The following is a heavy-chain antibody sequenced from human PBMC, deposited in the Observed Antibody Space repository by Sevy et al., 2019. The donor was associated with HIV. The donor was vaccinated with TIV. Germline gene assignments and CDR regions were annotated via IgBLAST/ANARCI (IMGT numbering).Heavy chain of an antibody. CDR1: GGSISSYY. Sequence: SETLSLTCTVSGGSISSYYWSWIRQPAGNGLEWIGRIYTSGSTNYNPSLKSRVTMSVDTSKYQFSLKLSSVTAADTAVYYCARDLVVVAATHYYYYGMDVSGQRTPVTVSS. CDR3: ARDLVVVAATHYYYYGMDV. J-gene: IGHJ6*02. CDR2: IYTSGST. V-gene: IGHV4-4*07. D-gene: IGHD2-15*01.